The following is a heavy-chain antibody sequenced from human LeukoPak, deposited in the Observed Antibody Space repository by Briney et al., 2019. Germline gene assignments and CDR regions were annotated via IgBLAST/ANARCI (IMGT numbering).Heavy chain of an antibody. CDR2: IYTSGST. J-gene: IGHJ6*02. CDR1: GGSISSYY. D-gene: IGHD6-13*01. CDR3: ARVGSSWSLYYYYYYGTDV. V-gene: IGHV4-4*07. Sequence: SETLSLTCTVSGGSISSYYWSWIRQPAGKGLEWIGRIYTSGSTNYNPSLKSRVTMSVDTSKNQFSLKLSSVTAADTAVYYCARVGSSWSLYYYYYYGTDVWGQGTTVTVSS.